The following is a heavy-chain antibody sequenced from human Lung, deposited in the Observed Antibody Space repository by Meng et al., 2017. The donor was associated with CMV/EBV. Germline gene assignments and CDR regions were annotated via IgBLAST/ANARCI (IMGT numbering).Heavy chain of an antibody. D-gene: IGHD1-1*01. CDR1: GFTFSSYS. Sequence: GGSLGLSCAASGFTFSSYSMNWVRQAPGKGLEWVSAISSSSCIYYADSVKGRFTISRDNAKSALFLQMSRLRVEDTAIYYCTGKGFDYWGQGALVTVSS. CDR2: ISSSSCI. CDR3: TGKGFDY. J-gene: IGHJ4*02. V-gene: IGHV3-21*06.